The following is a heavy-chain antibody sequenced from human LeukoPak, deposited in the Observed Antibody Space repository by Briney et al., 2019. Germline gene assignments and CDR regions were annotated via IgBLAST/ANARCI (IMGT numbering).Heavy chain of an antibody. V-gene: IGHV4-59*08. CDR2: IYYSGST. Sequence: PSETLSLTCTVSGGSISSYYWSWIRQPPGKGLEWIGYIYYSGSTNYNPSLKSRVTISVDTSKNQFSLKLSSVTAADAAVYYCARGESRLRYFDSSPSPLDYWGQGTLVTVSS. J-gene: IGHJ4*02. D-gene: IGHD3-9*01. CDR1: GGSISSYY. CDR3: ARGESRLRYFDSSPSPLDY.